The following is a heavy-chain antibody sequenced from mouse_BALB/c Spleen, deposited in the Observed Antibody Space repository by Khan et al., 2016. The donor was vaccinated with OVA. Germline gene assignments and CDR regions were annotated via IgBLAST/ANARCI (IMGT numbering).Heavy chain of an antibody. CDR1: GYSFTGYF. CDR3: ARIDRSDFTY. J-gene: IGHJ2*01. V-gene: IGHV1-20*02. CDR2: INPHIGET. D-gene: IGHD1-1*01. Sequence: VQLQQSGPELVKPGASVKISCKASGYSFTGYFMNWVMQSHGKSLEWIGRINPHIGETFYNQKFKDKATLTVDESSSTAHMELRSLASEDSEVYCCARIDRSDFTYWGQGTTLTVS.